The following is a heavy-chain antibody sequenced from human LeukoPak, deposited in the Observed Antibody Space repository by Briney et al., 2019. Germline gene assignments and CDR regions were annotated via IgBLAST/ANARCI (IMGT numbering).Heavy chain of an antibody. CDR2: INHSGST. Sequence: PSETLSLTCAVCGGSFSGYYWSWIRQPPGKGLEWIGEINHSGSTNYNPSLKSRVTISVDTSKNQFSLKLSSVTAADTAVYYCARGRSVRFLEWFSSDYWGQGTLVTVSS. CDR1: GGSFSGYY. CDR3: ARGRSVRFLEWFSSDY. D-gene: IGHD3-3*01. J-gene: IGHJ4*02. V-gene: IGHV4-34*01.